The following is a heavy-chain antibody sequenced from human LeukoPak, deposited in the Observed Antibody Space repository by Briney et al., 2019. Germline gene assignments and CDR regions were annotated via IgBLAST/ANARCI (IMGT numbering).Heavy chain of an antibody. D-gene: IGHD3-9*01. CDR2: IYYSGST. Sequence: ASETLSLTCTVSGGSISSGDYYWSWIRQPPGKGLEWIGYIYYSGSTYYNPSLKSRVTISVDTSKNQFSLKLSSVTAADTAVYYCARPLYYDILTGYAFDIWGQGTMVTVSS. J-gene: IGHJ3*02. CDR3: ARPLYYDILTGYAFDI. V-gene: IGHV4-30-4*01. CDR1: GGSISSGDYY.